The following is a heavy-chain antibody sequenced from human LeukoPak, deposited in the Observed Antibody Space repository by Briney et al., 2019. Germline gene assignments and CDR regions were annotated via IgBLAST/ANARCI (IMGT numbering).Heavy chain of an antibody. D-gene: IGHD6-13*01. V-gene: IGHV1-69*13. Sequence: SVKVSCKASGDTFSSYAISWVRQAPGQGLEWLGGIIPIFGTANYAQKFQGRVTITADESTSTACMELSSLRSEDTAVYYCARETIAAAVLFDYWGQGTLVTVSS. CDR1: GDTFSSYA. J-gene: IGHJ4*02. CDR2: IIPIFGTA. CDR3: ARETIAAAVLFDY.